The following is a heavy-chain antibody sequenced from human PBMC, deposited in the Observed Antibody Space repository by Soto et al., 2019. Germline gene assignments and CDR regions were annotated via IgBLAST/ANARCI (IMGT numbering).Heavy chain of an antibody. CDR2: IFNSGTT. CDR3: ALALGPTTGLDY. D-gene: IGHD1-26*01. Sequence: SETLSLTCSVSGASTVSHYHWTWIRQPPGKGLEWMGYIFNSGTTFYNPSLTSRLSISMDTSGNRFSLELRSVTAADTAVYYCALALGPTTGLDYWGQGTLVTVSS. V-gene: IGHV4-31*02. CDR1: GASTVSHYH. J-gene: IGHJ4*02.